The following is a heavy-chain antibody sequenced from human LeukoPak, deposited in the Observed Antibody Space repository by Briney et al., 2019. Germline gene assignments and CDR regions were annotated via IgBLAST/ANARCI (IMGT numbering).Heavy chain of an antibody. CDR2: FDPEDGET. J-gene: IGHJ4*02. V-gene: IGHV1-24*01. CDR1: GFTFSSYG. CDR3: ATDRELLWERWPLGY. D-gene: IGHD3-10*01. Sequence: PGRSLRLSCAASGFTFSSYGMHWVRQAPGKGLEWMGGFDPEDGETIYAQKFQGRVTMTEDTSTDTAYMELSSLRSEDTAVYYCATDRELLWERWPLGYWGQGTLVTVSS.